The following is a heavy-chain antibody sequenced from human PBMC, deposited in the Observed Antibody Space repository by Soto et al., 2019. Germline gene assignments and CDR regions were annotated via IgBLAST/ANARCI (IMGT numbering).Heavy chain of an antibody. CDR1: AGSISSYY. J-gene: IGHJ4*02. V-gene: IGHV4-59*01. CDR2: IYYSGST. Sequence: PSETLSLTCTVPAGSISSYYWNWIRQPPGKGPEWIGYIYYSGSTNYNPSLKSRVTISIDTSKNQFFLILSSVTAADTAVYYCARAVSGYYFDYWGQGALVTVSS. D-gene: IGHD5-12*01. CDR3: ARAVSGYYFDY.